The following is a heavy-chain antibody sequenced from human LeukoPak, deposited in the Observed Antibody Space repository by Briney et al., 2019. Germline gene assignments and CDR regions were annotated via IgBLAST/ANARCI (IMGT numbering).Heavy chain of an antibody. V-gene: IGHV3-48*03. D-gene: IGHD2-8*01. Sequence: GGSLILSCAASGFSLRSSEVNWVRQAPGKGPEWVAHINSADNVQYYTDSVRGRFTMSRDNAKDLLFLQMNSLRDDDTAVYYCARDTVNGPFVISLDLWGQGVLVTVSS. CDR1: GFSLRSSE. CDR2: INSADNVQ. J-gene: IGHJ5*02. CDR3: ARDTVNGPFVISLDL.